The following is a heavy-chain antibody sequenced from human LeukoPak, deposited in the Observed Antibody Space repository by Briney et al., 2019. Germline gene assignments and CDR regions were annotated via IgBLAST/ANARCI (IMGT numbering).Heavy chain of an antibody. Sequence: GASVKVSCKASGGTFSSYTISWVRQAPGQGLEWMGRIIPILGIANYAQKFQGRVTITADKPTSTAYMELSSLRSEDTAVYYCARDSIASGWFDPWGQGTLVTVSS. CDR2: IIPILGIA. J-gene: IGHJ5*02. CDR1: GGTFSSYT. CDR3: ARDSIASGWFDP. D-gene: IGHD1-14*01. V-gene: IGHV1-69*04.